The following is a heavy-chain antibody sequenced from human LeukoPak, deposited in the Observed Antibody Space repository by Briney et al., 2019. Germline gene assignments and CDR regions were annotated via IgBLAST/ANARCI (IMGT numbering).Heavy chain of an antibody. CDR2: ISNSGGTI. V-gene: IGHV3-11*01. CDR1: GFTFSDYY. D-gene: IGHD6-6*01. J-gene: IGHJ4*02. CDR3: ARDTLTEIAARPLDC. Sequence: PGGSLRLSCSASGFTFSDYYMVWIRQAPGKGLEYISDISNSGGTIYYADSVKGRFTISRDNAKNSLFLQMDRLRPENTAVYYCARDTLTEIAARPLDCWGQGTLVTVSS.